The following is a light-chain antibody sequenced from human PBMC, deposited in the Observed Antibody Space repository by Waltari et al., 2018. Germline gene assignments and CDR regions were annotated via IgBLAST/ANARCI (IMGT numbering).Light chain of an antibody. J-gene: IGKJ3*01. CDR1: QSVGGY. Sequence: EIVLTQSPATPSLSPGERATLLCRPSQSVGGYLAWYQQKPGQAPRLLIYDASYRATGIPARFSGSGARTDFTLTISSLEPEDFAVYYCQHRINWPFTFGPGTTVDIK. V-gene: IGKV3-11*01. CDR2: DAS. CDR3: QHRINWPFT.